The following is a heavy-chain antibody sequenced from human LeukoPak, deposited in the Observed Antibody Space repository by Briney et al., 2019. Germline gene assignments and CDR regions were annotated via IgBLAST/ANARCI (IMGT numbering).Heavy chain of an antibody. CDR1: GGSISSSNW. CDR2: IYHSGST. D-gene: IGHD3-22*01. Sequence: SETLSLTCAVSGGSISSSNWWSWVRQPPGKGLEWIGEIYHSGSTNYNPSLKSRVTISVDKSKNQFSLKLSSVTAADTAVYYCAKYYYDSSGYRPIDYWGQGTLVTVSS. V-gene: IGHV4-4*02. J-gene: IGHJ4*02. CDR3: AKYYYDSSGYRPIDY.